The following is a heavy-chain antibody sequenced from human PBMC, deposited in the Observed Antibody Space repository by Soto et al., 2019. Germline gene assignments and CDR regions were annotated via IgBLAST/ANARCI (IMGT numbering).Heavy chain of an antibody. D-gene: IGHD1-7*01. CDR1: GFTFSSYA. CDR3: ARDIERVTGTEGSNY. CDR2: ISYDGSNK. V-gene: IGHV3-30-3*01. Sequence: GGSLRLSCAASGFTFSSYAMHWVRQAPGKGLEWVAVISYDGSNKYYADSVKGRFTISRDNSKNTLYLQMNSLRAEDTAVYYCARDIERVTGTEGSNYWGQGTLVTVSS. J-gene: IGHJ4*02.